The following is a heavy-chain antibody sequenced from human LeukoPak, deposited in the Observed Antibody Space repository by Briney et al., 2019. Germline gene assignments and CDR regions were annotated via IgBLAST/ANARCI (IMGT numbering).Heavy chain of an antibody. CDR3: ARDLYSSRTNDAFVI. D-gene: IGHD6-13*01. CDR2: IYYSGSS. CDR1: GGSIRSSSYY. J-gene: IGHJ3*02. Sequence: SETLSLTCTVSGGSIRSSSYYWGWIRQPPGKGLEWIGSIYYSGSSYYNPSLKSRVTISVDTSKNQFSLKLTSVTAADTALYYCARDLYSSRTNDAFVIWGQGTMVTVSS. V-gene: IGHV4-39*07.